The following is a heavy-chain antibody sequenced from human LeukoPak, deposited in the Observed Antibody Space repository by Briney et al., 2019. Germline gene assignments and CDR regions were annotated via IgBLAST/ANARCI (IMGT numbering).Heavy chain of an antibody. Sequence: PSETLSLTCAVYGGSFSGYYWSWIRQPPGKGLEWIGRIYTSGSTNYNPSLKSRVTMSVDTSKNQFSLKLSSVTAADTAVYYCARSSAVAGTYGYWGQGTLVTVSS. CDR2: IYTSGST. D-gene: IGHD6-19*01. V-gene: IGHV4-59*10. CDR3: ARSSAVAGTYGY. J-gene: IGHJ4*02. CDR1: GGSFSGYY.